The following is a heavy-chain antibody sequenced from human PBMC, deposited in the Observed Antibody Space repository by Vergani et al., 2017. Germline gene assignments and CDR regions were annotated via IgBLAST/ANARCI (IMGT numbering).Heavy chain of an antibody. V-gene: IGHV4-38-2*02. J-gene: IGHJ5*01. CDR1: GQSINSGYF. CDR3: ARRGRMGILTCRFAHHCFDV. D-gene: IGHD3-9*01. Sequence: QVHLQESGPGLVKTSETLSLTCNVSGQSINSGYFWGCVRQPPGKGLEWIGTSFDGGSPSYYNPSLQSRDVISVDTSKNEFSLQLNSVTAADTTYYFCARRGRMGILTCRFAHHCFDVWGRGILGSVSS. CDR2: SFDGGSPS.